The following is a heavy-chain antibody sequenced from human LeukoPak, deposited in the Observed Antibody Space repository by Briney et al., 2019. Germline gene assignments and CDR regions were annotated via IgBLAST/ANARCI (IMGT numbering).Heavy chain of an antibody. D-gene: IGHD2-15*01. Sequence: SEALSLTCTVSGGSISGYYWSWFRQPPGKELEWIAYIYYSGNTNYSPSLKSRVSISVDTSDNRFSLRLSSVTAADTAVYYCARHYSLSNAANAFDIWGQGKMVTVSS. V-gene: IGHV4-59*08. CDR2: IYYSGNT. CDR3: ARHYSLSNAANAFDI. CDR1: GGSISGYY. J-gene: IGHJ3*02.